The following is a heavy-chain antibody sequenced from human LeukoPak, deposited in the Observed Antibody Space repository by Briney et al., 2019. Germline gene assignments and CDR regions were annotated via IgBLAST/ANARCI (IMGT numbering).Heavy chain of an antibody. V-gene: IGHV4-34*01. CDR2: INHSGST. CDR1: GGSFSGYY. J-gene: IGHJ6*02. D-gene: IGHD4-11*01. CDR3: ARGFYSNYYYGTDV. Sequence: PSETLSLTCAVYGGSFSGYYWSWIRQPPGKGLEWIGEINHSGSTNYNPSLKSRVTISVDTSKNQFSLKLSSVTAADTAVYYCARGFYSNYYYGTDVWGQGTTVTASS.